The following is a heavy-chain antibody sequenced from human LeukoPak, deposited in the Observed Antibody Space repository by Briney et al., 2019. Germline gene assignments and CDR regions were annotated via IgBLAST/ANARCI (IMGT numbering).Heavy chain of an antibody. J-gene: IGHJ4*02. D-gene: IGHD2-2*01. V-gene: IGHV3-33*01. CDR3: ARTSSASLLDY. CDR2: IWYDGSNK. Sequence: GGSLRLSCAASGFTFSSCGMHWVRQAPGKGLEWVAVIWYDGSNKYYADSVKGRFTISRDNSKNTLYLQMNSLRAEDTAVYYCARTSSASLLDYWGQGTLVTVSS. CDR1: GFTFSSCG.